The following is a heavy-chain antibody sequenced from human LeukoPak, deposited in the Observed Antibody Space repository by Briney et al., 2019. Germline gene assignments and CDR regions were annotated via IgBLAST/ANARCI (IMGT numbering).Heavy chain of an antibody. Sequence: PGGSLRLSXAASGFTFSSYGMHWVRQTPGKGLEWLAFIRYDGSNKYYADSVKGRFTISRDNSKNTLYLQMNSLRAEDTAVYYCAKEVLKEFSPTYYFDYWGQGTLVTVSS. J-gene: IGHJ4*02. V-gene: IGHV3-30*02. CDR1: GFTFSSYG. CDR3: AKEVLKEFSPTYYFDY. CDR2: IRYDGSNK. D-gene: IGHD3-16*02.